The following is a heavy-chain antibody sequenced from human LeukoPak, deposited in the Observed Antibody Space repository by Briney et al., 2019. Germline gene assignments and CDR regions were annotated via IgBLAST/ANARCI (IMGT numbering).Heavy chain of an antibody. CDR1: GYTFTGYY. V-gene: IGHV1-2*02. Sequence: ASVKVSCKASGYTFTGYYMHWVQQAPGQGLEWMGWINPNSGGTNYAEKFQGRVTMTRDTSISTAYMELTRLRSDDTAVYFCAKDRLGYGDYSDYWGQGTLVTVSS. CDR2: INPNSGGT. J-gene: IGHJ4*02. D-gene: IGHD4-17*01. CDR3: AKDRLGYGDYSDY.